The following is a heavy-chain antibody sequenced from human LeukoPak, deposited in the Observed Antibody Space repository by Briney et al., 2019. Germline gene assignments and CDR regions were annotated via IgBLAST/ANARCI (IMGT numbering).Heavy chain of an antibody. V-gene: IGHV4-38-2*02. CDR2: IYHSGSI. D-gene: IGHD6-13*01. CDR1: GYSISNGYY. CDR3: ARGPPQQLVRNYYYMDV. J-gene: IGHJ6*03. Sequence: SETLSLTCTVSGYSISNGYYWGWIRQPPGKGLEWIGSIYHSGSIYYNPSLKSRVTISVDTSKNQFSLKLSSVTAADTAVYYCARGPPQQLVRNYYYMDVWGKGTTVTVSS.